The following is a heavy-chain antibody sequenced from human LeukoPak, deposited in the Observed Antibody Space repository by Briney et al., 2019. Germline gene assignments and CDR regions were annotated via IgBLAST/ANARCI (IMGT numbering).Heavy chain of an antibody. CDR1: GYTLTELS. CDR2: FDPEDGEA. Sequence: GASVKVSCKVSGYTLTELSMDWVRQAPGKGLECMGGFDPEDGEAIYAQKFQGRVTMTEDTSTDTAYMELSSLRSEDTAVYYCASPPSYSGSYYDGAFDIWGQGTMVTVSS. J-gene: IGHJ3*02. CDR3: ASPPSYSGSYYDGAFDI. V-gene: IGHV1-24*01. D-gene: IGHD1-26*01.